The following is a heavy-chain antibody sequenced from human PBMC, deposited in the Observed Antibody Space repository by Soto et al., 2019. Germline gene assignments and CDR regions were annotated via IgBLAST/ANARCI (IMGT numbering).Heavy chain of an antibody. CDR3: VRHAPYRSGWANRIDF. CDR1: GASISTSNYY. D-gene: IGHD6-19*01. Sequence: QLQLQESGPGLVKPSETLSLTCTVSGASISTSNYYWGWIRQTPGKGLEWIGNIYYSGSVYYNPSLKSRLTISVDTSKKSFSLKVSSVTAADTALYYCVRHAPYRSGWANRIDFWGQGILVNVSS. CDR2: IYYSGSV. V-gene: IGHV4-39*01. J-gene: IGHJ4*02.